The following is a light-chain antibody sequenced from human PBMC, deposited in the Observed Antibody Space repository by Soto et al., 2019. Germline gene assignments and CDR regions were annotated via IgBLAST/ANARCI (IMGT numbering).Light chain of an antibody. V-gene: IGKV3-15*01. Sequence: EILMTQSPATLSVSPGERVTLSCRASQSVSRKLGWYQQKPGQAPRLLIYDASSRATGIPARFSGSGSGTEFTLTISSLQTQDIAAYYCQQYNNSFPFTFGGGTKVEIK. CDR3: QQYNNSFPFT. CDR1: QSVSRK. J-gene: IGKJ4*01. CDR2: DAS.